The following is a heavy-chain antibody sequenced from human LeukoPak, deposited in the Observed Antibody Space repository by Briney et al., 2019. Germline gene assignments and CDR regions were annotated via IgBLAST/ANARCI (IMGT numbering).Heavy chain of an antibody. Sequence: GGSLRLSCAASGFTFSRYGVHWVRQAPGNGLEWVGVMANDGSHQYYPDSVKGRFTISRDNSKNALYLQMNSLGPEDTAVYYRAKRVGADDWGPFDYWGQGTLVIVSS. CDR2: MANDGSHQ. J-gene: IGHJ4*02. V-gene: IGHV3-30*18. D-gene: IGHD1-26*01. CDR3: AKRVGADDWGPFDY. CDR1: GFTFSRYG.